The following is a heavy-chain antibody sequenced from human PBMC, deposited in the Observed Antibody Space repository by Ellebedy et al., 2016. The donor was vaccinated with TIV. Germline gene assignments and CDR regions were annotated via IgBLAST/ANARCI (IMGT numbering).Heavy chain of an antibody. CDR3: SQKRTFDLILDY. J-gene: IGHJ4*02. V-gene: IGHV3-49*03. CDR1: GFTFGDYG. CDR2: IRSKADGGTT. D-gene: IGHD3-16*01. Sequence: PGGSLRLSCTASGFTFGDYGMSWFRQAPGEGLEWVGFIRSKADGGTTEYAASVKGRFTISRYDSESIAFLQINSLKTGDTAVYYCSQKRTFDLILDYWGQGTLVTVSS.